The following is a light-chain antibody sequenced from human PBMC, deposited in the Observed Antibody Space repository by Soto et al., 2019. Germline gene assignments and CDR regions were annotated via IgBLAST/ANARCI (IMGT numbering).Light chain of an antibody. CDR1: SSDVGGYNY. CDR3: SSYTSSINVV. V-gene: IGLV2-14*01. J-gene: IGLJ2*01. Sequence: QSALTQPASVSGSPGQSITISCSGTSSDVGGYNYVSWYQQHPGKAPKLMIYEVSNRPSGVSNRFSGSKSGNTASLTISGLQAEDEADYYCSSYTSSINVVFGGGTKLTVL. CDR2: EVS.